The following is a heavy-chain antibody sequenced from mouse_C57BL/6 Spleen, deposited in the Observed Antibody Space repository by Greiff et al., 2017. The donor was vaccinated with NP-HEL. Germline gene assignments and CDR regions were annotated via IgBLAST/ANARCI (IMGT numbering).Heavy chain of an antibody. CDR2: ISSGGSYT. CDR1: GFTFSSYG. CDR3: ATTVVAHWYFDV. V-gene: IGHV5-6*01. J-gene: IGHJ1*03. D-gene: IGHD1-1*01. Sequence: EVKLVESGGDLVKPGGSLKLSCAASGFTFSSYGMSWVRQTPDKRLEWVATISSGGSYTYYPDSVKGRFTISRDTAKNTLYLQMSSLKSEDTAMYYCATTVVAHWYFDVWGTGTTVTVSS.